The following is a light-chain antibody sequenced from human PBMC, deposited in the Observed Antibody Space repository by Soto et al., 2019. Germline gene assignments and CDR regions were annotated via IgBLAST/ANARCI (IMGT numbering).Light chain of an antibody. Sequence: QSVLTQPPSASASLGASVTLTCTLSSGYSNYKVDWYQQRPGKGPRFVMRVGTGGIVGSKGDGIPDRFSVLGSGLNRYLTIKNIQEEDGSDYHCGADHGSGSNFVVFGGGTKLTVL. CDR1: SGYSNYK. V-gene: IGLV9-49*01. CDR3: GADHGSGSNFVV. CDR2: VGTGGIVG. J-gene: IGLJ2*01.